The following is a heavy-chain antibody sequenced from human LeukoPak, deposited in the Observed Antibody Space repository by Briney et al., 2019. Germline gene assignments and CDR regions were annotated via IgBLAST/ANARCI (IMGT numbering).Heavy chain of an antibody. CDR3: VRQQTPHGNFDY. D-gene: IGHD1-26*01. J-gene: IGHJ4*02. CDR1: GFTFRSYA. CDR2: ISSGSSTI. Sequence: GGSLRLSCAASGFTFRSYAMNWVRQAPGKGLEWVSYISSGSSTIYYGDSVKGRFIISRDNAKNSLYLQMNSLRAEDTAVYYCVRQQTPHGNFDYWGQGTLVTVSS. V-gene: IGHV3-48*01.